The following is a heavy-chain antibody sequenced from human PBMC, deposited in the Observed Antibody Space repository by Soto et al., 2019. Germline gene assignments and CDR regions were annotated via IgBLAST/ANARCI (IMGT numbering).Heavy chain of an antibody. J-gene: IGHJ4*02. CDR3: ARGSKDSYPGSRIFDC. Sequence: PGGSLRLSCVASGITFGNRAMSWVRQAPGEGLEWVSAITDTGGDAKYADSVRGRFAISRDNSKNTLYPQMSSLRAEDSAVYYWARGSKDSYPGSRIFDCWGRGTLVTVSS. CDR2: ITDTGGDA. D-gene: IGHD3-10*01. V-gene: IGHV3-23*01. CDR1: GITFGNRA.